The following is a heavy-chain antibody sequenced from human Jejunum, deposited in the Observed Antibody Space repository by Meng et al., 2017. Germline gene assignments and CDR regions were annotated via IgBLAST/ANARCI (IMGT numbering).Heavy chain of an antibody. Sequence: QVQGQEAGPGLVRPSEPLSLTCTVSGGSVSSAAYYWNWIRQPPGKGLEWIGYIYYSGGTTYSPSLNSRVTISIDTAKNQVSLKVSSVTAADTAVYYCAHSSSSSSFGFDYWGQGTLVTVSS. D-gene: IGHD6-6*01. J-gene: IGHJ4*02. CDR1: GGSVSSAAYY. V-gene: IGHV4-61*08. CDR2: IYYSGGT. CDR3: AHSSSSSSFGFDY.